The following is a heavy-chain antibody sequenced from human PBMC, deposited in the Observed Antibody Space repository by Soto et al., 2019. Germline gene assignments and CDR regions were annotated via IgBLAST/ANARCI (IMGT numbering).Heavy chain of an antibody. CDR1: GFTFSSYA. CDR3: VKLAVDGTLDY. Sequence: EVQLVESGGGLVQPGGSLRLSCSASGFTFSSYAMHWVRQAPGKGLEYVSAISSNGGSTYYADSVKGRFTISRDNSKNTLYLQMSSLRAEDTAVYYCVKLAVDGTLDYWGQGTLVTVSS. CDR2: ISSNGGST. V-gene: IGHV3-64D*06. D-gene: IGHD1-26*01. J-gene: IGHJ4*02.